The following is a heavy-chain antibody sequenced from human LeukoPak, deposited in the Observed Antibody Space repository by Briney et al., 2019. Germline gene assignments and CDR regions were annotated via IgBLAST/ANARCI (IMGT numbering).Heavy chain of an antibody. CDR3: ARSTSGSFDY. J-gene: IGHJ4*02. CDR1: GYSFTDYW. CDR2: IYPGDSDA. Sequence: GESLKISCEASGYSFTDYWIGWVRQIPGKGLEWMAIIYPGDSDARYTYSPSFQGQVTISADKSISTTYLQWSSLKASDTAMYYCARSTSGSFDYWGQGTPVTVSS. V-gene: IGHV5-51*06. D-gene: IGHD3-10*01.